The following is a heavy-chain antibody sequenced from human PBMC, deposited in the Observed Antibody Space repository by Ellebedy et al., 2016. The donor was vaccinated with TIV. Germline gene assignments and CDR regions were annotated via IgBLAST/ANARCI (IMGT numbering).Heavy chain of an antibody. J-gene: IGHJ4*02. D-gene: IGHD3-3*01. V-gene: IGHV4-59*12. CDR3: ATVGRSGRPGSGY. CDR2: IYYSGGT. Sequence: SETLSLTXSVSGGSIRGYYWSWIRQPPGKGLEWIGLIYYSGGTSYNPSLKGRVTISVDTSKNQFSLSLTSVTAADTAIYYCATVGRSGRPGSGYWGQGTLVTVSS. CDR1: GGSIRGYY.